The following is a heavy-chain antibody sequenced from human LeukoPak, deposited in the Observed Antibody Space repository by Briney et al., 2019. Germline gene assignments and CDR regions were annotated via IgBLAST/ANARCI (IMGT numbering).Heavy chain of an antibody. D-gene: IGHD3-10*01. J-gene: IGHJ4*02. Sequence: PSETLSLTCTVSGGSISSYYWSWIRQPPGKGLEWIGYIYYSGSTNYNPSLKSRVTISVDTSKNQFSLKLSSVTAADTAVYYCARLPTPYGSGSYSFDYWGQGTLVTVSS. CDR1: GGSISSYY. CDR3: ARLPTPYGSGSYSFDY. CDR2: IYYSGST. V-gene: IGHV4-59*08.